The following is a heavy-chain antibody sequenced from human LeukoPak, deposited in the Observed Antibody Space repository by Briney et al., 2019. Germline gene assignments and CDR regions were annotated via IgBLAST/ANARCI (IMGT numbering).Heavy chain of an antibody. CDR1: GYTFTGYY. D-gene: IGHD2-15*01. CDR3: ARAPGSRYSYYYMDV. Sequence: GASVKVSCKASGYTFTGYYMHWVRQAPGQGLEWMGWISAYNGNTNYAQKLQGRVTMTTDTSTSTAYMELRSLRSDDTAVYYCARAPGSRYSYYYMDVWGKGTTVTISS. CDR2: ISAYNGNT. J-gene: IGHJ6*03. V-gene: IGHV1-18*04.